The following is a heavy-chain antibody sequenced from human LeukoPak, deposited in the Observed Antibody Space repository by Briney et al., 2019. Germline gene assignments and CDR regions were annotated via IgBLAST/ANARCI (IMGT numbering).Heavy chain of an antibody. CDR3: ARLLVSYRIFDY. CDR1: GDSISSSSYY. V-gene: IGHV4-39*01. D-gene: IGHD3-16*02. J-gene: IGHJ4*02. CDR2: IYYSGST. Sequence: SETLSLTCTVSGDSISSSSYYWGWIRQPPGKGLEWIGSIYYSGSTYYNPSLKSRVTISVDTSKNQFSLKLSSVTAADTAVYYCARLLVSYRIFDYWGQGTLVTVSS.